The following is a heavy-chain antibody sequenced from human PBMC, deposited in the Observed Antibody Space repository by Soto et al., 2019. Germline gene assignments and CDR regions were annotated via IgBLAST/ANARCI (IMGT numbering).Heavy chain of an antibody. D-gene: IGHD2-21*01. CDR1: GFVSNDYD. V-gene: IGHV3-30*03. J-gene: IGHJ5*02. CDR2: ISYDGRNK. CDR3: SRGIKGGLDA. Sequence: QVQLAESGGGLVQPGRSLRLSCATSGFVSNDYDIHWVRQAPGKGLAWLASISYDGRNKYYADSVKGRFTISRDNSNNTLSLQIISLGAEETAVYYCSRGIKGGLDAWGQGTLVTVSS.